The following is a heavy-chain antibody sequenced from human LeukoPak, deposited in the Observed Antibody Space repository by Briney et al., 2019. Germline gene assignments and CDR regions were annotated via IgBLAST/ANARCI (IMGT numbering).Heavy chain of an antibody. CDR2: ISYDGSNK. D-gene: IGHD3-16*02. Sequence: GGSLRLSCAASGFTFSSYAMHWVRQAPGKGLEWVAVISYDGSNKYYADSVKGRFTISRDNSKNTLYLQMNSLRAEDTAVYYCVRDRDYVWGSYRYLFDYWGQGTLVTVSS. CDR3: VRDRDYVWGSYRYLFDY. CDR1: GFTFSSYA. V-gene: IGHV3-30-3*01. J-gene: IGHJ4*02.